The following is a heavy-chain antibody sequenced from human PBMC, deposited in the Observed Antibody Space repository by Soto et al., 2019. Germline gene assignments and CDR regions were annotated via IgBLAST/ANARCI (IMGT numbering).Heavy chain of an antibody. CDR3: ARRYSGYDLDY. J-gene: IGHJ4*02. CDR2: INHSGST. D-gene: IGHD5-12*01. CDR1: GGSFSGYY. V-gene: IGHV4-34*01. Sequence: QVQLQQWGAGLLKPSETLSLTCAVYGGSFSGYYWSWIRQPPGKGLEWIGEINHSGSTNYNPSLKSRVTISGDTSKNQFSRKLTSVTAADTAVYYCARRYSGYDLDYWGQGTLVTVSS.